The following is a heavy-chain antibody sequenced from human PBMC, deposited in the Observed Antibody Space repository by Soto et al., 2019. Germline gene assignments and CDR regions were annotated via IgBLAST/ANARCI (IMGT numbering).Heavy chain of an antibody. CDR3: AAFVGAYWYFAP. D-gene: IGHD2-15*01. Sequence: LSLTCTVSGDSFSSGVYYWSWIRQPPGKGLEWIGYIYNSGTTYYSPSLKSRVAISVDTSKNKFSLNLSSVTAADTAVYYCAAFVGAYWYFAPWGRGTLVTVSS. CDR2: IYNSGTT. V-gene: IGHV4-30-4*01. J-gene: IGHJ2*01. CDR1: GDSFSSGVYY.